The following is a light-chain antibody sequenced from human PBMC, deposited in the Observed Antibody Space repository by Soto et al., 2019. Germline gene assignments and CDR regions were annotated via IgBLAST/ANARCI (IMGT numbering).Light chain of an antibody. J-gene: IGLJ2*01. V-gene: IGLV3-21*04. CDR3: QVWNSSTDHVV. CDR2: YDN. CDR1: NIGSKS. Sequence: SYELTQPPSVSVAPGKTARITCGGNNIGSKSVHWYQQKPGQAPVLVIYYDNDRPSGIPERFSGSNSGNTATLTISRVEAWDKPDYYCQVWNSSTDHVVCGGGTKVTVL.